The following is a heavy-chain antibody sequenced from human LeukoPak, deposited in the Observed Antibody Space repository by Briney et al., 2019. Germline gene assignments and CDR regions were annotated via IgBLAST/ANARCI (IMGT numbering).Heavy chain of an antibody. Sequence: GASVKVSCKASGGTFSSYAISWVRQAPGQGLEWMGGIIPIFGTANYAQKFRGRVTITADKSTSTAYMELSSLRSEDTAVYYCARIWFGELYFRGGEANWFDPWGQGTLVTVSS. D-gene: IGHD3-10*01. CDR2: IIPIFGTA. J-gene: IGHJ5*02. CDR3: ARIWFGELYFRGGEANWFDP. CDR1: GGTFSSYA. V-gene: IGHV1-69*06.